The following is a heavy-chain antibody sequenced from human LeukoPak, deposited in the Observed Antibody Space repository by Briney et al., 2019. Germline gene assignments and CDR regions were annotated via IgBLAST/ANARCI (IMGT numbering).Heavy chain of an antibody. V-gene: IGHV1-69*13. Sequence: ASLTVSCKASGGTFSSYAISWVRQAPGQGLEWMGGIIPIFGTANYAQKFQGRVTITADESTSTAYMELSSLRSEDTAVYYCARSLPGRQWLVPIDYWGQGTLVTVSS. CDR3: ARSLPGRQWLVPIDY. D-gene: IGHD6-19*01. CDR2: IIPIFGTA. CDR1: GGTFSSYA. J-gene: IGHJ4*02.